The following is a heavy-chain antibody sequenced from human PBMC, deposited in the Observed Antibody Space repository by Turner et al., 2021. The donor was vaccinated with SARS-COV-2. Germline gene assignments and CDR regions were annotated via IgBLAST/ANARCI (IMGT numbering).Heavy chain of an antibody. V-gene: IGHV3-23*01. CDR2: IRGSGGST. D-gene: IGHD2-2*01. Sequence: EVQLLESGGGLVQHGGSLRISCAASGFPFSNYAMSWVRQAPGKGLEWVSAIRGSGGSTFYADSVKGRFTISRDNSKNTLYLQMNSLRAEDTAVYYCVVPAAVMCATMGAFDIWGQGTMVTVSS. CDR1: GFPFSNYA. J-gene: IGHJ3*02. CDR3: VVPAAVMCATMGAFDI.